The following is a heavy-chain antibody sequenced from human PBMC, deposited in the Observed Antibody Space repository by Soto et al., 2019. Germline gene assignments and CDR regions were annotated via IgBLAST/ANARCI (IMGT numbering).Heavy chain of an antibody. V-gene: IGHV1-46*03. CDR1: GYIFTSYY. CDR2: INPFDGSR. CDR3: SSVDPGETSPFDH. Sequence: QVQLVQSGAEVKKPGASVKVSCKASGYIFTSYYIHWVRQAPGQGLEWMGWINPFDGSRMFAQSFQGRVTMTRDMSQRTVHMAVSSLRSEDTDVYYCSSVDPGETSPFDHWGQGTLVTVAS. D-gene: IGHD3-10*01. J-gene: IGHJ4*02.